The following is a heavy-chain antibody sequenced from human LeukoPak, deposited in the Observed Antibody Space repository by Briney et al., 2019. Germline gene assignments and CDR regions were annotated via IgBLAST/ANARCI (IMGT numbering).Heavy chain of an antibody. CDR1: GFTFSSYS. J-gene: IGHJ6*02. CDR2: ISSSSSYI. V-gene: IGHV3-21*01. CDR3: ARVPTTVVTPESYYYGMDV. D-gene: IGHD4-23*01. Sequence: GGSLRLSCAASGFTFSSYSMNWVRQAPGKGLEWVSSISSSSSYIYYADSVKGRFTISRDNAKNSLYLQMNSLRAEDTAVYYCARVPTTVVTPESYYYGMDVWGQGTTVTVSS.